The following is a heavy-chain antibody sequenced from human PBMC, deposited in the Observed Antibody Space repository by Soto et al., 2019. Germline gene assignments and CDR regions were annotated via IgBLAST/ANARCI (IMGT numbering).Heavy chain of an antibody. CDR3: VKEYCTGGTCFDAFDL. CDR1: GFIFSDYE. CDR2: ICDGGTTI. J-gene: IGHJ3*01. D-gene: IGHD2-8*02. V-gene: IGHV3-48*03. Sequence: EAELVESGGGLVQPGGSLTLSCAASGFIFSDYEVDWVRQAPGRGPEWISYICDGGTTIYYAASVKGRFTISRDDAKKSLYLHMNNLRVDDTAIYFCVKEYCTGGTCFDAFDLWGQGTVVTVSS.